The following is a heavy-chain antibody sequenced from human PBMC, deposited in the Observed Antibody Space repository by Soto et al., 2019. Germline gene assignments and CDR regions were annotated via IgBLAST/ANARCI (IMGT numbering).Heavy chain of an antibody. CDR2: ISSYGSDT. CDR3: ASNYAYAEGYYWYGIDV. Sequence: GGSLRLSCAASGFTFSRYWMHWVRQAPGKGLVWVSRISSYGSDTHYADSVKGRFTISRDNAKNTVYLQMNSLRAEDTAVYYCASNYAYAEGYYWYGIDVWGQGTTVTVSS. J-gene: IGHJ6*02. V-gene: IGHV3-74*01. CDR1: GFTFSRYW. D-gene: IGHD3-16*01.